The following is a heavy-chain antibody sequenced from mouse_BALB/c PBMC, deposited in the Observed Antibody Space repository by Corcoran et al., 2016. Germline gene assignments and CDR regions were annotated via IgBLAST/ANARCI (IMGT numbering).Heavy chain of an antibody. Sequence: QIQLVQSGPELKKSGETVRISCKASGYTFTTAGMQWVQKMPGKGLKWIGWTNTHSGVPKYAEDFKGRFAFSLETSASTAYLQISNLKNEDTATYFCARFTTVGDYWGQGTTLTVSS. J-gene: IGHJ2*01. CDR2: TNTHSGVP. D-gene: IGHD1-1*01. V-gene: IGHV9-4*02. CDR3: ARFTTVGDY. CDR1: GYTFTTAG.